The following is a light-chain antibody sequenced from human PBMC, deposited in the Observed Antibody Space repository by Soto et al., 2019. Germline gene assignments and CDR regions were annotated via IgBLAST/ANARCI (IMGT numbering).Light chain of an antibody. CDR3: QQSDSVPCT. J-gene: IGKJ2*02. CDR2: DAS. V-gene: IGKV1-33*01. CDR1: QDITNY. Sequence: IQMTQSPSSLSASVGDRVTITCQASQDITNYLIWYQQKPGKAPKLLIYDASSLGTGVSSRFSGSGSGTHFTLTISSLQPEDIATYYCQQSDSVPCTFGQGTKLEIK.